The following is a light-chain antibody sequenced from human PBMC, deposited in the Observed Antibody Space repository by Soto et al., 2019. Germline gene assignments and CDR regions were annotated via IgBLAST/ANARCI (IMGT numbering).Light chain of an antibody. CDR3: QHYGISASIT. CDR2: GES. CDR1: QSVDSYH. Sequence: EIVLTQSPGTLSLSPGERATLSCRASQSVDSYHLAWYQQKAGQAPRLLIYGESSRATGIPDRFSGSGSGKDFALTISRLEPEDFGVYYCQHYGISASITFGQGMRLEIK. V-gene: IGKV3-20*01. J-gene: IGKJ5*01.